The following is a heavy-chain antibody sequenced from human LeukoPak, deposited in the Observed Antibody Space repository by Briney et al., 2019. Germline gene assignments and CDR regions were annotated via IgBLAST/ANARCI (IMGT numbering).Heavy chain of an antibody. Sequence: SETLSLTCAVYGGSFSGYYWSWIRQPPGKGLEWIGYIYHSGSTYYNPSLKSRVTISVDRSKNQFSLKLSSVTAADTAVYYCARVAGGFWSGYPYYFDYWGQGTLVTVSS. V-gene: IGHV4-34*01. D-gene: IGHD3-3*01. J-gene: IGHJ4*02. CDR3: ARVAGGFWSGYPYYFDY. CDR2: IYHSGST. CDR1: GGSFSGYY.